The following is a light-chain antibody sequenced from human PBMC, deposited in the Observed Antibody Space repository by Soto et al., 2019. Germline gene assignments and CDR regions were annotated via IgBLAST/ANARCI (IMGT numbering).Light chain of an antibody. V-gene: IGLV1-40*01. Sequence: QSVLTQPPSVSGAPGQRVTISCTGSSSNIGAGYDVHWYQQLPGTAPKLLIYGNSNRPSGVPDRFSGSKSGTSASLAITGLQAEDEADYYCQSYDFSLSGSVFGEGTMLTV. CDR2: GNS. J-gene: IGLJ3*02. CDR3: QSYDFSLSGSV. CDR1: SSNIGAGYD.